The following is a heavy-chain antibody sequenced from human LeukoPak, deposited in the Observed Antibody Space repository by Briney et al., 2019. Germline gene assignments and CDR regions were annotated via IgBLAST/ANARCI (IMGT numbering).Heavy chain of an antibody. CDR3: AKAPRANVVVVSAAPDY. Sequence: GGSLRLSCAASGFTFSDHYMDWVRQAPGKGLEWASTISGNGGRTYYADSVKGRFSVSRDNSKNTLYLQMNSLRAEDTAVYYCAKAPRANVVVVSAAPDYWGQGALVTVSS. CDR1: GFTFSDHY. V-gene: IGHV3-23*01. J-gene: IGHJ4*02. CDR2: ISGNGGRT. D-gene: IGHD2-15*01.